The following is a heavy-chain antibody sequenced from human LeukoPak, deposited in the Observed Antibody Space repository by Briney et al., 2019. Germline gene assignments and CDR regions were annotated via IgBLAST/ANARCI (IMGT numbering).Heavy chain of an antibody. V-gene: IGHV4-34*01. CDR1: GGSFSGYY. CDR2: INHSGST. CDR3: ARGRVSDSSSMLSYYYYYMDV. D-gene: IGHD6-6*01. Sequence: SGTLSLTCAVYGGSFSGYYWSWIRQPPGKGLEWIGEINHSGSTNYNPSLKSRVTISVDTSKNQFSLKLSSVTAADTAVYYCARGRVSDSSSMLSYYYYYMDVWGKGTTVTVSS. J-gene: IGHJ6*03.